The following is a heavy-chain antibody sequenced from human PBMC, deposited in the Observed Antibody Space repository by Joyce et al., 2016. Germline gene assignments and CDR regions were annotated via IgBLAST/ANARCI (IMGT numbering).Heavy chain of an antibody. D-gene: IGHD4-17*01. CDR1: GYTFTTYG. Sequence: QVQLVQSGAEMKKPGASVRVSCKASGYTFTTYGITWVRQAPGQGLEWVCWISTYNGATQYPQKFQVRVTITTDTPTATTYMELRSLGPDDTAMYYCAREDYGDFKFDSWGQGTLVTVSS. CDR2: ISTYNGAT. J-gene: IGHJ4*02. V-gene: IGHV1-18*04. CDR3: AREDYGDFKFDS.